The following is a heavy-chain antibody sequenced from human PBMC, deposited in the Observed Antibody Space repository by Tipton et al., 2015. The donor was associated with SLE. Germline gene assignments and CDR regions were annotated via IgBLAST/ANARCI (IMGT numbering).Heavy chain of an antibody. V-gene: IGHV4-61*09. CDR1: GGSISSSSYY. Sequence: TLSLTCTVSGGSISSSSYYWGWIRQPAGKGLEWIGYIYTSGSTNYNPSLKSRVTISVDTSENQFSLKLSSVTAADTAVYYCARDSVWELLDYWGQGTLVTVSS. CDR3: ARDSVWELLDY. CDR2: IYTSGST. D-gene: IGHD1-26*01. J-gene: IGHJ4*02.